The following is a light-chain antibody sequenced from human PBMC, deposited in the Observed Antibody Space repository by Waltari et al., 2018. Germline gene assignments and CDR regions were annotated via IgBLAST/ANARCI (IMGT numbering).Light chain of an antibody. CDR1: QSISSY. CDR3: QQSYSTPL. J-gene: IGKJ3*01. V-gene: IGKV1-39*01. CDR2: AAS. Sequence: DIQMTQSPSSLSASVGDRVTITCRESQSISSYLNWYQQKPGKAPKLLIYAASSLQSGVPSRFSSSGSGTDFTLTISSLQPEDFATYYCQQSYSTPLFGPGTKVDIK.